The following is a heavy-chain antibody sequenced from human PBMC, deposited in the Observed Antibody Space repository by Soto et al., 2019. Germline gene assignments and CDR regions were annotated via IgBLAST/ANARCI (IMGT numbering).Heavy chain of an antibody. CDR1: GFTFDDYA. Sequence: GGSLRLSCAASGFTFDDYAMHWVRQAPGKGLEWVSGISWNSGSIGYADSVKGRFTISRDNAKNSLYLQMNSLRAEDTALYYCAKDGSEEAYYFDYWGQGTLVTVSS. V-gene: IGHV3-9*01. CDR3: AKDGSEEAYYFDY. CDR2: ISWNSGSI. J-gene: IGHJ4*02. D-gene: IGHD6-19*01.